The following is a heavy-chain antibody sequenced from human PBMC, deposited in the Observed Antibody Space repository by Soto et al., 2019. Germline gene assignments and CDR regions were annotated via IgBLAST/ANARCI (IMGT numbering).Heavy chain of an antibody. J-gene: IGHJ6*02. D-gene: IGHD2-15*01. CDR3: VFYVEPHRGCWGMHV. CDR1: GFTFSDYY. V-gene: IGHV3-11*06. CDR2: ISSSSSYT. Sequence: PWGSLRLSCAASGFTFSDYYMSWIRQAPGKGLEWVSYISSSSSYTNYADSVKGRFTISRDNAKNSLYLQMNSLRAEDTAVYYCVFYVEPHRGCWGMHVRGQGTLVTGSS.